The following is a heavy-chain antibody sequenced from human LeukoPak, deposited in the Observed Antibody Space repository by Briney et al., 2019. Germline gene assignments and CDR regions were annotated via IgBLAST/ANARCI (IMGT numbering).Heavy chain of an antibody. CDR1: GFTFSDYY. D-gene: IGHD2-15*01. Sequence: GGSLRLSCAASGFTFSDYYMSWIRQAPGKGLEWVSHISSSGSTIYYADSVKGRFTISRDNAKNSLYLQMNGLRAEDTAVYYCARERDCSGGSCSFLFDYWGQGTLVTVSS. CDR3: ARERDCSGGSCSFLFDY. V-gene: IGHV3-11*04. CDR2: ISSSGSTI. J-gene: IGHJ4*02.